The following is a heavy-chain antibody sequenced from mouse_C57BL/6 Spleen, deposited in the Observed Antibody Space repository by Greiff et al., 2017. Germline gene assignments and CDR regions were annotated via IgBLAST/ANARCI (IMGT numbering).Heavy chain of an antibody. CDR1: GYTFTDYY. D-gene: IGHD1-1*01. CDR3: AIITTYAMDY. V-gene: IGHV1-26*01. J-gene: IGHJ4*01. CDR2: INPNNGGT. Sequence: VQLQQSGPELVKPGASVKISCKASGYTFTDYYMNWVKQSHGKSLEWIGDINPNNGGTSYNQKFKGKATLTVDKSSSTAYMELRSLTSEDSAVYYCAIITTYAMDYWGQGTSVTVSS.